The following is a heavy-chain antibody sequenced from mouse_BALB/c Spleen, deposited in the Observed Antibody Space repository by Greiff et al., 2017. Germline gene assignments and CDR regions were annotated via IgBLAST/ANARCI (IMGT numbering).Heavy chain of an antibody. CDR2: ISSGGSYT. CDR1: GFTFSSYT. CDR3: TRVYDGLDY. Sequence: VQLKESGGGLVKPGGSLKLSCAASGFTFSSYTMSWVRQTPEKRLEWVATISSGGSYTYYPDSVKGRFTISRDNAKNTLYLQMSSLKSEDTAMYYCTRVYDGLDYWGQGTSVTVSS. V-gene: IGHV5-6-4*01. J-gene: IGHJ4*01.